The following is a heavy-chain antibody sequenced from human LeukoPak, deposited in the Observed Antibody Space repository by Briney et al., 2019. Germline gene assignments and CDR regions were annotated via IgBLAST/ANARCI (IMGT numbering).Heavy chain of an antibody. CDR2: INHSGGT. D-gene: IGHD2-2*01. CDR1: GGSISSYY. J-gene: IGHJ4*02. V-gene: IGHV4-34*01. CDR3: ATYCSSTSCYQDY. Sequence: SETLSLTCTVSGGSISSYYWSWIRQPPGKGLEWIGEINHSGGTNYNPSLKSRVTISVDTSKNQFSLKLSSVTAADTAVYYCATYCSSTSCYQDYWGQGTLVTVSS.